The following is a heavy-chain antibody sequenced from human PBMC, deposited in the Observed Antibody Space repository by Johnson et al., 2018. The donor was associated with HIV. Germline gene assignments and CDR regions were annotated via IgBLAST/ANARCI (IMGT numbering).Heavy chain of an antibody. D-gene: IGHD1-26*01. CDR1: GFTVSTSY. CDR2: INGDGSST. CDR3: ARGGGDYYRDAFDI. J-gene: IGHJ3*02. Sequence: VQLVESWGGLVQPGGSLRLSCAVSGFTVSTSYMTWVRQAPGKGLDWVSRINGDGSSTKYANSVRGRFTISRDNAKNTLYLEMNSLRDEDTAVYYCARGGGDYYRDAFDIWGQGTMVTVSS. V-gene: IGHV3-74*03.